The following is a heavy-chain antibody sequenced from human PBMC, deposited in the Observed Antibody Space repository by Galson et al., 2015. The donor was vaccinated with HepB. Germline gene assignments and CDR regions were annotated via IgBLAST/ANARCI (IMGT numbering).Heavy chain of an antibody. Sequence: SLRLSCAASGFTFSSHGMHWVRQTPGKGLEWVALIWSDGTNKYYADAVKGRFTSSRGNSKNTLYLQMDSLRAEDTAAYYCAREAAIAAPATFDYWGPGTLVTVSS. CDR2: IWSDGTNK. V-gene: IGHV3-33*01. CDR1: GFTFSSHG. J-gene: IGHJ4*02. D-gene: IGHD6-13*01. CDR3: AREAAIAAPATFDY.